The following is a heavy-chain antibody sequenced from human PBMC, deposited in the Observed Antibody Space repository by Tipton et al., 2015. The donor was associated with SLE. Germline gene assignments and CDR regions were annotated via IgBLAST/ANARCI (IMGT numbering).Heavy chain of an antibody. CDR2: IYYSGST. D-gene: IGHD4-17*01. CDR1: GGSISSGDYY. CDR3: AGNDDYGDYLAFDI. J-gene: IGHJ3*02. V-gene: IGHV4-30-4*01. Sequence: TLSLTCTVSGGSISSGDYYWSWIRQPPGKGLEWIGYIYYSGSTYYNPSLKSRVTISVDTSKNQFSLKLSSVTAADTAVYYCAGNDDYGDYLAFDIWGQGTMVTVSS.